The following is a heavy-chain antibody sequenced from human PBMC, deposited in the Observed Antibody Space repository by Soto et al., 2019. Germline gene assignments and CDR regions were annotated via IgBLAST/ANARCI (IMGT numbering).Heavy chain of an antibody. V-gene: IGHV3-30*03. Sequence: GGSPRLSCAASGFTFSSYGMHLVRQAPGKGLEWVAVISYDGSNKYYADSVKGRFTISRDNSKNTLYLQMNSLRAEDTAVYYCARGSSIAGLYYGMDVWGQGTTVTVSS. J-gene: IGHJ6*02. CDR1: GFTFSSYG. CDR2: ISYDGSNK. D-gene: IGHD6-6*01. CDR3: ARGSSIAGLYYGMDV.